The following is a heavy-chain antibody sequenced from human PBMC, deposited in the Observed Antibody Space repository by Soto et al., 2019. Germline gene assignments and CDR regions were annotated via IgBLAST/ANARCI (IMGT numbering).Heavy chain of an antibody. CDR1: GGTFKSYV. CDR2: IIPLFGTP. D-gene: IGHD4-17*01. V-gene: IGHV1-69*01. Sequence: QVQLVQSGAEVNKPGSSVKVSCTASGGTFKSYVFSWVRQAPGQGLEWMGVIIPLFGTPNYAQTFQCRVTITADESTSTVYLEMSSLTSEDSAVYHCARVLTVDSAVLDYDYAMDVWGQGTTVTVSS. CDR3: ARVLTVDSAVLDYDYAMDV. J-gene: IGHJ6*02.